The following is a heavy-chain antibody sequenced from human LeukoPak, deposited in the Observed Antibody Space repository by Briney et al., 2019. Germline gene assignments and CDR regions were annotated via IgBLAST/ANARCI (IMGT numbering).Heavy chain of an antibody. V-gene: IGHV4-39*01. Sequence: ASETLSLTCTVSGGSISSGSHHWGWFRQSPGKGLEWIGSIYYSRTTYYNPSLNSRVTISVVTSKNQFSLQLNSVTAADTAVYYCARSVDTAMHNWGQGTLVTVSS. CDR2: IYYSRTT. J-gene: IGHJ4*02. D-gene: IGHD5-18*01. CDR1: GGSISSGSHH. CDR3: ARSVDTAMHN.